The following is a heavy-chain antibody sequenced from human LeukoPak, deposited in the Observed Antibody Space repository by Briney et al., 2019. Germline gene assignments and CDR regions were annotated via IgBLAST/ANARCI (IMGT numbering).Heavy chain of an antibody. J-gene: IGHJ4*02. CDR2: IYYRVTS. V-gene: IGHV4-59*01. CDR1: GDSISTYY. Sequence: SETLSLTCTVSGDSISTYYWSWIRQPPGKGLEWIGYIYYRVTSDYNPSLKSRVTMSVDMSTRQISLKLSSVTAADTAVYYCARAVGGDGSGSLWGPGTLVTVSS. D-gene: IGHD3-10*01. CDR3: ARAVGGDGSGSL.